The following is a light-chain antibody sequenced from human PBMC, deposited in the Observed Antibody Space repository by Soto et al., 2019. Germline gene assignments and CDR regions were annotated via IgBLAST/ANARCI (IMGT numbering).Light chain of an antibody. Sequence: EIVLTQSTGILSLSPGEGVTLSCRASQSINSNFLAWYQQKPGQAPRLLFYGASTRATGIPARFSGGGSGTDFTLTISRLEPEDFAVYYCQQFSSYPLTFGGGTKVDI. J-gene: IGKJ4*01. CDR1: QSINSNF. CDR3: QQFSSYPLT. CDR2: GAS. V-gene: IGKV3-20*01.